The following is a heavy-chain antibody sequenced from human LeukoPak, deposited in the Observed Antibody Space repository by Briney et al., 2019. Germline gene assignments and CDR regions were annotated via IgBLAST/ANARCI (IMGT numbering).Heavy chain of an antibody. J-gene: IGHJ4*02. D-gene: IGHD6-13*01. CDR2: IKQDGSEK. Sequence: GGSLRLSCAASGFTFSSYWMSWVRQAPGRGLEWVASIKQDGSEKYYVDSVKGRFTISRDNAKNSLYLQMNSLRAEDTALYYCAKDKIRYSSSWIDYWGQGTLVTVSS. CDR1: GFTFSSYW. V-gene: IGHV3-7*03. CDR3: AKDKIRYSSSWIDY.